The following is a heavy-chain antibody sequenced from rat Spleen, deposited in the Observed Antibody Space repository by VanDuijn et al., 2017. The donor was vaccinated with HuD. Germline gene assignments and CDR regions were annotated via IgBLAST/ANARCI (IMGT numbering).Heavy chain of an antibody. CDR2: INIDGVST. CDR3: VKDRDGGYAFDY. CDR1: GFTFNTYD. V-gene: IGHV5S13*01. D-gene: IGHD1-11*01. J-gene: IGHJ2*01. Sequence: EVQLVESGGGLVQPGRSLKLSCAASGFTFNTYDMAWVRQAPTQGLEWIASINIDGVSTYYPDSVKGRFTISRDNAENTVYLQMNSLRSEDTATYFCVKDRDGGYAFDYWGQGVMVTVSS.